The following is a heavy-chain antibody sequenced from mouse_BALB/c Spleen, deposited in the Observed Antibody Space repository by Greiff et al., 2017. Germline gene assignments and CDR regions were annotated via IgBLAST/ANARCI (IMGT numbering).Heavy chain of an antibody. CDR1: GFTFSSYA. Sequence: EVQGVESGGGLVKPGGSLKLSCAASGFTFSSYAMSWVRQTPEKRLEWVASISSGGSTYYPDSVKGRFTISRDNARNILYLQMSSLRSEDTAMYYCARGGYYYGRGYAMDYWGQGTSVTVSS. CDR3: ARGGYYYGRGYAMDY. D-gene: IGHD1-1*01. V-gene: IGHV5-6-5*01. CDR2: ISSGGST. J-gene: IGHJ4*01.